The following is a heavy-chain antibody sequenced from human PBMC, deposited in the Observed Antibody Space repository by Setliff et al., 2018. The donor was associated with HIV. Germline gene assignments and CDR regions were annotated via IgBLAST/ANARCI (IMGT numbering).Heavy chain of an antibody. CDR1: GGSIRSSSYY. V-gene: IGHV4-39*07. CDR3: AREIPYSFGYYFDY. CDR2: IYYSGST. J-gene: IGHJ4*02. D-gene: IGHD5-18*01. Sequence: PSETLSLTCTVSGGSIRSSSYYWGWIRQPPGKGLEWIGSIYYSGSTYYNSSLRSRVTISVDTSKNQFSLKLRPVTAADTAAYYCAREIPYSFGYYFDYWGQGTLVTVSS.